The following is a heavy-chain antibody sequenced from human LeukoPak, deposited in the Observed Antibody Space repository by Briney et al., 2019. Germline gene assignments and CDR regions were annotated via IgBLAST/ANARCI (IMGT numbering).Heavy chain of an antibody. J-gene: IGHJ5*02. Sequence: SETLSLTCTVSGGSISSYYWSWIRQPPGKGLEWIGYIYYSGSTNYNPSLKSRVTISVDTSKNQFSLKLSSVTAADTAVYYCARDLVRGQHSNWFDPWGQGTLVTVSS. D-gene: IGHD2-8*02. CDR2: IYYSGST. CDR1: GGSISSYY. V-gene: IGHV4-59*12. CDR3: ARDLVRGQHSNWFDP.